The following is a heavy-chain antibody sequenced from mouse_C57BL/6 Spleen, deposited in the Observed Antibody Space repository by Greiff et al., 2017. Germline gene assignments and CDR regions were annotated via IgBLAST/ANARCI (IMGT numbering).Heavy chain of an antibody. V-gene: IGHV7-3*01. CDR1: GFTFTDYY. Sequence: EVMLVESGGGLVQPGGSLSLSCAASGFTFTDYYMSWVRQPPGKALEWLGFIRNKANGYTTEYSASVKGRFTISRDNSQSILYLQMNALRSEDSATYYCARYMGLRQGFDYWGQGTTLTVSS. J-gene: IGHJ2*01. D-gene: IGHD1-2*01. CDR3: ARYMGLRQGFDY. CDR2: IRNKANGYTT.